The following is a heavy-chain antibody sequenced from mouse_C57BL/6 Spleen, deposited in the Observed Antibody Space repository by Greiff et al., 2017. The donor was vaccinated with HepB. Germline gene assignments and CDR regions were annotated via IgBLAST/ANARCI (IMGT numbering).Heavy chain of an antibody. J-gene: IGHJ1*03. Sequence: EVKLVESGEGLVKPGGSLKLSCAASGFTFSSYAMSWVRQTPEKRLEWVAYISSGGDYIYYADTVKGRFTISRDNARNTLYLQMSSLKSEDTAMYYCTRDQPHYYGSSYWYFDVWGTGTTVTVSS. CDR3: TRDQPHYYGSSYWYFDV. CDR2: ISSGGDYI. D-gene: IGHD1-1*01. CDR1: GFTFSSYA. V-gene: IGHV5-9-1*02.